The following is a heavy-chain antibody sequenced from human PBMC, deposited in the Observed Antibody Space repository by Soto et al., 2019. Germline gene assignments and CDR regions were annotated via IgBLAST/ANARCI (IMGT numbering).Heavy chain of an antibody. CDR2: LTPSGGNT. Sequence: EVQLLASGGGLLQPGGSLRLSCAASGFTFRTYAMTWVRQAPGKGLEWVSTLTPSGGNTYYADSVQGRFTISRDNSMNTLYLQMNSLRAEDTAVYYCAGRYCPNGVCYTYYYYYIDVWGEGTTVTVSS. V-gene: IGHV3-23*01. CDR3: AGRYCPNGVCYTYYYYYIDV. CDR1: GFTFRTYA. J-gene: IGHJ6*03. D-gene: IGHD2-8*01.